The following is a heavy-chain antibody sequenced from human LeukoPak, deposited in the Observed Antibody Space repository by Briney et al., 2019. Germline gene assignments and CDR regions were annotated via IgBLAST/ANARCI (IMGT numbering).Heavy chain of an antibody. D-gene: IGHD4-17*01. CDR2: ISWNSGSI. V-gene: IGHV3-9*01. Sequence: GGSLRLSCAASGFTFDDYAMDWVRQAPGNGLEWVSGISWNSGSIGYADSVKGRFTISRDNAKNSLYLQMNSLRAEDTALYYCAKVVGYGVIPSYFALWGRRTLVTVSS. CDR3: AKVVGYGVIPSYFAL. CDR1: GFTFDDYA. J-gene: IGHJ2*01.